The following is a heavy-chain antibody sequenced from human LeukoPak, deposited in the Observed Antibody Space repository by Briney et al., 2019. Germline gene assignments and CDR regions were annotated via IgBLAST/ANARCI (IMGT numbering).Heavy chain of an antibody. CDR3: AHDTLVPAPSGGALYGMDV. V-gene: IGHV2-5*01. J-gene: IGHJ6*02. D-gene: IGHD2-2*01. CDR2: IYWNDDK. Sequence: SGPTLVKPTQTLTLTCTFSGFSLSTSGVGVGWIRQPPGKALEWLALIYWNDDKRYSPSLKSRLTITKDTSKNQEVLTMTNMDPVDTATYYCAHDTLVPAPSGGALYGMDVWGQGTTVTVSS. CDR1: GFSLSTSGVG.